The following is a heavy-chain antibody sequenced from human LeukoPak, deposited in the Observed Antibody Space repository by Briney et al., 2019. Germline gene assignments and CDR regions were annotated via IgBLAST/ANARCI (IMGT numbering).Heavy chain of an antibody. J-gene: IGHJ4*02. V-gene: IGHV3-48*01. D-gene: IGHD2-21*01. CDR3: ARDTHYSFDY. CDR1: GFIFSSYS. CDR2: ISISSGTI. Sequence: GGSLRLSCAASGFIFSSYSMNWVRQAPGKGLEWVSYISISSGTISYADSVRGRFTISSDSAENSLYLQMNSLRAEDTAVYYCARDTHYSFDYWGQGTLVIVSS.